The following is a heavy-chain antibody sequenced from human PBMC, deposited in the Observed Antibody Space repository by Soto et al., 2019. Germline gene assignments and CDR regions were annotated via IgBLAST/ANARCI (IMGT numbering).Heavy chain of an antibody. D-gene: IGHD2-2*02. Sequence: GGSLRLSCAASGFTFSDYYMSWVRQAPGKGLEWISYISGRNTFTQYADSVKGRFTISRDNAKNSLYLQLNSLTAEDTAVYYCARDGGVIIPGAIGGGYGLDVWGQGTTVTVSS. J-gene: IGHJ6*02. V-gene: IGHV3-11*06. CDR3: ARDGGVIIPGAIGGGYGLDV. CDR2: ISGRNTFT. CDR1: GFTFSDYY.